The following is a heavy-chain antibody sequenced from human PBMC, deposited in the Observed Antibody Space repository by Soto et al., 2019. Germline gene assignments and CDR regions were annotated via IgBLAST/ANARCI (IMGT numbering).Heavy chain of an antibody. J-gene: IGHJ4*02. CDR3: ARDGRTAAEDY. CDR1: GFTFPNFW. Sequence: EVQLVESGGGLVQPGGSLRLSCATSGFTFPNFWMSWLRQAPGKGLEWVANIKQGGRDKFYVDSVRGRFTISRDDARNSLDLQMDSLRVEDTAVYYCARDGRTAAEDYWGQGTLVTVSS. CDR2: IKQGGRDK. D-gene: IGHD6-13*01. V-gene: IGHV3-7*01.